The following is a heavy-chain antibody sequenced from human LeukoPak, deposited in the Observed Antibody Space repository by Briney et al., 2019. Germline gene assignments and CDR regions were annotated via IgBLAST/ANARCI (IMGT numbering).Heavy chain of an antibody. J-gene: IGHJ3*02. CDR2: ISSDGSTT. CDR1: GFTFSSYW. D-gene: IGHD3-9*01. CDR3: ARDNSWRLRYFDSFSGVGAFDI. V-gene: IGHV3-74*01. Sequence: GGSLRLSCAASGFTFSSYWMHWVRQAPGKGLVWVSHISSDGSTTNYADSVKGRFTISRDNAKNSLYLQMNSLRAEDTAVYYCARDNSWRLRYFDSFSGVGAFDIWGQGTMVTVSS.